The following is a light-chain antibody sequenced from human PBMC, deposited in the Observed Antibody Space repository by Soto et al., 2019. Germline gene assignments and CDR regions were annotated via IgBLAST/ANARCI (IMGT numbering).Light chain of an antibody. J-gene: IGKJ1*01. CDR3: QQYNSFPT. CDR2: KAS. V-gene: IGKV1-5*03. Sequence: DIQMTQSPSTLSASVGDRVTITCRASQSISSWLAWYQQKPGKAPKLLIYKASSLGSGVPSRFSGSGSGTEFTLTISSLQPDDLATYYCQQYNSFPTFGQGTKVEIK. CDR1: QSISSW.